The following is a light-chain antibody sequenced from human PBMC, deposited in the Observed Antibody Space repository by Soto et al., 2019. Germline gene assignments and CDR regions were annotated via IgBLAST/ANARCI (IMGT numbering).Light chain of an antibody. CDR2: SAS. CDR1: QTVTGNY. J-gene: IGKJ3*01. Sequence: EMVVTQSAGTLSLSPGDRATLSCRASQTVTGNYLAWFQQKPGQAPRLLIHSASSRATGIPDRFSGSGSGTDFTLTISRLEPEDFAVYYCQQYGRSPPITFGPGTKVDIK. V-gene: IGKV3-20*01. CDR3: QQYGRSPPIT.